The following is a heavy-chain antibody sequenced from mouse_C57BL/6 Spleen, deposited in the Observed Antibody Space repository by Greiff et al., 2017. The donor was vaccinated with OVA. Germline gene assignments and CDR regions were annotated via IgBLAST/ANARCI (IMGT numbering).Heavy chain of an antibody. CDR3: ASRAYSNYSDY. Sequence: QVQLKQSGAELMKPGASVKLSCKATGYTFTGYWIEWVKQRPGHGLEWIGEILPGSGSTNYNEKFKGKATLTADKSSNTAYMQLSSLTTEDAAIYYCASRAYSNYSDYWGQGTTLTVSS. V-gene: IGHV1-9*01. D-gene: IGHD2-5*01. J-gene: IGHJ2*01. CDR2: ILPGSGST. CDR1: GYTFTGYW.